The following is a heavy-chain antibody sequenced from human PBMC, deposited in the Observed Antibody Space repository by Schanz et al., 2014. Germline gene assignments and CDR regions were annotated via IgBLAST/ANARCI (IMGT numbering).Heavy chain of an antibody. CDR1: GFTFSGYW. J-gene: IGHJ6*02. Sequence: EVQLVESGGGLVQPGGSLRLSCAASGFTFSGYWMTRVRQSPGKGLEWVATISQDGTEKYYVDSVKGRFTISRDNSKNSLYLQMNSLRTEDTALYYCAKDSRGSSFDMDVWGQGTTVTVSS. D-gene: IGHD1-26*01. CDR2: ISQDGTEK. V-gene: IGHV3-7*03. CDR3: AKDSRGSSFDMDV.